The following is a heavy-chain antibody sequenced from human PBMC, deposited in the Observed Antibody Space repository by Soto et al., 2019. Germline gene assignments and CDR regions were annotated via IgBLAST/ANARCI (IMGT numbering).Heavy chain of an antibody. V-gene: IGHV1-69*13. CDR3: ARESLYCSSTSCYTDPYWFDP. J-gene: IGHJ5*02. D-gene: IGHD2-2*02. Sequence: SVKVSCKASGGTFSSYAISWVRQAPGQGLEWMGGIIPIFGTANYAQKFQGRVTITADESTSTAYMELSSLRSEDTAVYYCARESLYCSSTSCYTDPYWFDPWGQGTLVTVS. CDR1: GGTFSSYA. CDR2: IIPIFGTA.